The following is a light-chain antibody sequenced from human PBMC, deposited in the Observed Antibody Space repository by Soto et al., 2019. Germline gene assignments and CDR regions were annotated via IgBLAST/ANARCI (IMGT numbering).Light chain of an antibody. V-gene: IGKV1-5*03. CDR2: KAS. CDR1: QTISSW. CDR3: QHYNSYSEA. J-gene: IGKJ1*01. Sequence: IHMTHSPATLSVSLGDGVTITFRASQTISSWFAWYQQKPGKAPNLLIYKASTLKSGFPSRFSGSGSGTEFPLTISSLQPDDFATYYCQHYNSYSEAFGQGTKVDI.